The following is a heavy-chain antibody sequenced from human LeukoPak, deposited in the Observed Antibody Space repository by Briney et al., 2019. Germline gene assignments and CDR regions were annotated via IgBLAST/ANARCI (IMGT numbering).Heavy chain of an antibody. CDR2: INPSGGST. V-gene: IGHV1-46*01. Sequence: GASVKVSCKASGYTFTSYYMHWVRQAPGQGLEWMGIINPSGGSTSYAQKFQGRVTITTDESTSTAYMELSSLRSEDTAVYYCARSQSSIAARFDYWGQGTLVTVSS. D-gene: IGHD6-6*01. CDR1: GYTFTSYY. J-gene: IGHJ4*02. CDR3: ARSQSSIAARFDY.